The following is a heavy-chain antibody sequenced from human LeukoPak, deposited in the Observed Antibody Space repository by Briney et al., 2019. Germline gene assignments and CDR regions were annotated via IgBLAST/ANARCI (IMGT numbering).Heavy chain of an antibody. Sequence: AGGSLRLSCAVSGFTVSSNYMSWVRQAPGKGLEWVSVIYSGGSTYYADSVKGRFTISRDNSKNTLYLQMNSLRAEDTAVYYCYSMIVVEIRVINDYSGQGTLVTVSS. J-gene: IGHJ4*02. D-gene: IGHD3-22*01. CDR1: GFTVSSNY. CDR3: YSMIVVEIRVINDY. V-gene: IGHV3-66*01. CDR2: IYSGGST.